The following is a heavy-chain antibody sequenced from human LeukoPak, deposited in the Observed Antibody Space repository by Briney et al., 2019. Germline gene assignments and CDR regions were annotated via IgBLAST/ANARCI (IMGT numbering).Heavy chain of an antibody. CDR3: AKEGAGGYNY. J-gene: IGHJ4*02. D-gene: IGHD5-24*01. V-gene: IGHV3-30*18. Sequence: PGGSLRLSCAASGFTFSSYGMHWVRQAPGKGLEWVAVISYDGSNKYYADSVKGRFTISRDDSKNTLYLQMNSLRVEDTAVYFCAKEGAGGYNYWGQGTLVTVSS. CDR1: GFTFSSYG. CDR2: ISYDGSNK.